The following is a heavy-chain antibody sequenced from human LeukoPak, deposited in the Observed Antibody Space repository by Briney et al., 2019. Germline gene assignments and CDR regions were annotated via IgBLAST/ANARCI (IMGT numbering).Heavy chain of an antibody. J-gene: IGHJ4*02. Sequence: ASVKVSCKAFGYIFTSYNMHWVRQAPGQGLEWMGRINPNSGGTNYAQKFQGRVTMTRDTSISTAYMELSRLRSDDTAVYYCVRGYCTNGVCSNFDSWGQGTLVTVSS. CDR1: GYIFTSYN. CDR2: INPNSGGT. CDR3: VRGYCTNGVCSNFDS. V-gene: IGHV1-2*06. D-gene: IGHD2-8*01.